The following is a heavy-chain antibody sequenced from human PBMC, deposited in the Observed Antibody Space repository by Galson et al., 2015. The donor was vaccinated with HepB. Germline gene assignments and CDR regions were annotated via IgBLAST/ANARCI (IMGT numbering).Heavy chain of an antibody. V-gene: IGHV1-69*13. J-gene: IGHJ4*02. CDR2: IIPIFGTA. CDR1: GGTFSSYA. CDR3: ARGAIFGVVTTAFDY. D-gene: IGHD3-3*01. Sequence: SVKVSCKASGGTFSSYAISWVRQAPGQGLEWMGGIIPIFGTANYVQKFQGRVTITADESTSTAYMELSSLRSEDTAVYYCARGAIFGVVTTAFDYWGQGTLVTVSS.